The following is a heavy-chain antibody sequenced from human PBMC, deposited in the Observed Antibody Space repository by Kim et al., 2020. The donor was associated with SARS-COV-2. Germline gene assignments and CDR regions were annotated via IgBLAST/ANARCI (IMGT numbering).Heavy chain of an antibody. J-gene: IGHJ3*02. D-gene: IGHD3-10*01. CDR3: ARTLWCGECKDAFDI. Sequence: PSHKGRVTISVDKYKNQFSLKLSSVTAADKAVYYCARTLWCGECKDAFDIWGQGTMVTVSS. V-gene: IGHV4-34*01.